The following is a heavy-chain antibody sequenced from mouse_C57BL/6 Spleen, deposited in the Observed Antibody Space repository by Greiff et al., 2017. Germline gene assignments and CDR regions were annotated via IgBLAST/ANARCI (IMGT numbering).Heavy chain of an antibody. CDR1: GYTFTDYY. J-gene: IGHJ3*01. Sequence: EVQLQQSGPELVKPGASVKISCKASGYTFTDYYMNWVKQSPGKSLEWIGDINPNNGGTSYNQKFKGKATLTVDKSSSTAYMELRSLTSEDSAVYYCAKLTGTAWFAYWGQGTLVTVSA. V-gene: IGHV1-26*01. D-gene: IGHD4-1*01. CDR3: AKLTGTAWFAY. CDR2: INPNNGGT.